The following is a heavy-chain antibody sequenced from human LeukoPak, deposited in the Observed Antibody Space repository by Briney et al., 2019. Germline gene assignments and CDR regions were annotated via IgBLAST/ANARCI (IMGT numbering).Heavy chain of an antibody. CDR3: ARDRPSGWYLQYYFNY. CDR2: IKPDGTDK. V-gene: IGHV3-7*04. D-gene: IGHD6-19*01. CDR1: GFTFSNYW. Sequence: PGGSLRLSCAASGFTFSNYWMSWVRQAPGKGLEWVANIKPDGTDKYYVDSVKGRFTISRDNAKNSLYLQVNSLRAEDTAVYYCARDRPSGWYLQYYFNYWGQGAPVTVSS. J-gene: IGHJ4*02.